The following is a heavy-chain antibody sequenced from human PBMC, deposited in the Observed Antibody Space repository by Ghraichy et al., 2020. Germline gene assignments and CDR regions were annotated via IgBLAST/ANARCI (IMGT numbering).Heavy chain of an antibody. CDR3: ARELLWGSYPSDDY. Sequence: GGSLRLSCAASGFTFSSYSMNWVRQAPGKGLEWVSSISTSSSYIYYADSVKGRFTISRDNAKNSLYLQMNSLRAEDTAVYYCARELLWGSYPSDDYWGQGVIVAVS. CDR1: GFTFSSYS. V-gene: IGHV3-21*01. D-gene: IGHD1-26*01. CDR2: ISTSSSYI. J-gene: IGHJ4*02.